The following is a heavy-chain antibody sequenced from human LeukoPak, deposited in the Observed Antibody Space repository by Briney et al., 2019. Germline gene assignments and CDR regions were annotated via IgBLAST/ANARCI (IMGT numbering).Heavy chain of an antibody. V-gene: IGHV3-23*01. Sequence: GGSLRLSCAASGFTFSSYAMSWVRQAPGKGLEWVLAISGSGGSTYYADSVKGRFTISRDNSKNTLYLQMNSLRAEDTAVYYCAKSTDIVVVPAAISNYYYYGMDVWGQGTTVTVSS. J-gene: IGHJ6*02. CDR1: GFTFSSYA. D-gene: IGHD2-2*01. CDR2: ISGSGGST. CDR3: AKSTDIVVVPAAISNYYYYGMDV.